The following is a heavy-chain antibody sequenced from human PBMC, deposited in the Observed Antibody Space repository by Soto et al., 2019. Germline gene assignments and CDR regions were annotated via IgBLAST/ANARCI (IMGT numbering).Heavy chain of an antibody. CDR1: GGSVTSGLYY. CDR2: IYYTGRT. CDR3: ARKIRPPTTTYSWFDP. J-gene: IGHJ5*02. Sequence: QVLLQESGPGLVKPSETLSLTCTVSGGSVTSGLYYWTWIRQPPGKGLELIGYIYYTGRTDYNPSLKSRVSISVDTSKNQFSPKLTSVTAADTAVYYCARKIRPPTTTYSWFDPWGQGTLVTVSS. V-gene: IGHV4-61*01. D-gene: IGHD5-12*01.